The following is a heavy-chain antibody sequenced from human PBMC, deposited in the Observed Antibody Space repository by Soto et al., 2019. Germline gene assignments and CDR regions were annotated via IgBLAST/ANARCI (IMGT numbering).Heavy chain of an antibody. D-gene: IGHD4-4*01. CDR1: GFTFSSYA. CDR3: AKHYSTSYSYYYMDV. CDR2: ISGSGGST. Sequence: EVQLLESGGGLVQPGGSLRLSCAASGFTFSSYAMSWVRQAPGKGLEWVSAISGSGGSTYYADSVKGRFTISRDISKNTLYLKMNSLRAEDTAVYYCAKHYSTSYSYYYMDVWGKGTTVTVSS. V-gene: IGHV3-23*01. J-gene: IGHJ6*03.